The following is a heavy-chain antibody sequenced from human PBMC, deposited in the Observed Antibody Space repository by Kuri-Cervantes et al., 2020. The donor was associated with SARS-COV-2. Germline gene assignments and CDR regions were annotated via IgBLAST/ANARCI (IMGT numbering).Heavy chain of an antibody. CDR3: ARDRYEQLVLFNWFDP. CDR1: GGTFSSYA. J-gene: IGHJ5*02. V-gene: IGHV1-69*13. CDR2: IIPIFGTA. Sequence: SVKVSCKASGGTFSSYAISWVRQAPGQGLEWMGGIIPIFGTANYAQKFQGRVTITADESTSTAYMELSSLRSEDTAVYYCARDRYEQLVLFNWFDPWGQGTLVTVSS. D-gene: IGHD6-13*01.